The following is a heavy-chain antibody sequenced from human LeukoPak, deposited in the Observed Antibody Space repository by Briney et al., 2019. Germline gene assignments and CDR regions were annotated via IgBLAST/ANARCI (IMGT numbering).Heavy chain of an antibody. J-gene: IGHJ4*02. Sequence: ASVTVSCKGSGYTFTSYGISWVRQAPGQGPEWMGWISAYNGNTNYAQKLQGGVTMTTDTSTRTAYMELRSPRSDDTAVYYCARVDSFDSSGYYSGEDYWGQGTLVTVSS. CDR3: ARVDSFDSSGYYSGEDY. CDR1: GYTFTSYG. V-gene: IGHV1-18*01. CDR2: ISAYNGNT. D-gene: IGHD3-22*01.